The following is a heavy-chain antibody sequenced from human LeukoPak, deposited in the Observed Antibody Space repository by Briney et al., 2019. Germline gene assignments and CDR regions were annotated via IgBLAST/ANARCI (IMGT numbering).Heavy chain of an antibody. CDR1: GYSSTSYW. D-gene: IGHD3-22*01. Sequence: GESLKISCKGSGYSSTSYWIGWVRQMPGKGLEWMGIIYPGDSDTRYSPSFQGQVTISADKSISTAYLQWSSLKASDTAMYYCASALYYYDSSGYPGFYYFDYWGQGTLVTVSS. CDR3: ASALYYYDSSGYPGFYYFDY. CDR2: IYPGDSDT. V-gene: IGHV5-51*01. J-gene: IGHJ4*02.